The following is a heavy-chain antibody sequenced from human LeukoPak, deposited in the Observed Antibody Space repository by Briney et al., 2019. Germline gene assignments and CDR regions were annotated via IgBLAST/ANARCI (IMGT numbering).Heavy chain of an antibody. D-gene: IGHD4-11*01. Sequence: PGGSLRLSCAASGFTFSSYAMSWVRQATGKGLEWVSAISGSGGSTYYADSVKGRFTISRDNSKNTLYLQMNSLRAEDTAVYYCAKDRATVTTVFATDGMDVWGQGTTVTVSS. CDR2: ISGSGGST. J-gene: IGHJ6*02. CDR1: GFTFSSYA. CDR3: AKDRATVTTVFATDGMDV. V-gene: IGHV3-23*01.